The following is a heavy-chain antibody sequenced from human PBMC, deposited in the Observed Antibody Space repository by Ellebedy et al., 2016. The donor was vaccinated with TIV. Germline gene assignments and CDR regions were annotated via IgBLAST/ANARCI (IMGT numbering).Heavy chain of an antibody. D-gene: IGHD7-27*01. Sequence: MPSETLSLTCTVSGGSISSYYWSWIRQPPGKGLEWIGYIYYSGSTNYNPSLKSRVTISVDTSKNQFSPKLSSVTAADTAVYYCARDGELGRFDYWGQGTLVTVSS. J-gene: IGHJ4*02. CDR2: IYYSGST. V-gene: IGHV4-59*01. CDR1: GGSISSYY. CDR3: ARDGELGRFDY.